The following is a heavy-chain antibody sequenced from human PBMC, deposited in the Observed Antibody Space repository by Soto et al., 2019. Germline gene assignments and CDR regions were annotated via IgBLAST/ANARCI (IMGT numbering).Heavy chain of an antibody. V-gene: IGHV3-72*01. Sequence: GGSLRLSCAASGFIFSDRYMDWVRQTPGKGLEWLGRIRNRANSYSTEYAAPVRGRFTISRDDSNNLLYLHMSSLKTEDTAVYYCATIAIGEKFDPRGQGILVTVSS. CDR1: GFIFSDRY. J-gene: IGHJ5*02. CDR3: ATIAIGEKFDP. D-gene: IGHD2-21*01. CDR2: IRNRANSYST.